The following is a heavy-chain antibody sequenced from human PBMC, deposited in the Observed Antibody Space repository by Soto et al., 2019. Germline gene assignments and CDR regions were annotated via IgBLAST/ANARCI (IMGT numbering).Heavy chain of an antibody. Sequence: QVQLVQSGAEVKKPGASVKVSCKESGYTFTSYYMHWVRQAPGQRLEWMGIINPSGGSTSYAQKFQGRVTMTRDTSTSTVYMELSSLRSEDKAVYYCARDKGVVPAAIVSGWFDPWGQGTLVTVSS. D-gene: IGHD2-2*01. J-gene: IGHJ5*02. V-gene: IGHV1-46*01. CDR3: ARDKGVVPAAIVSGWFDP. CDR2: INPSGGST. CDR1: GYTFTSYY.